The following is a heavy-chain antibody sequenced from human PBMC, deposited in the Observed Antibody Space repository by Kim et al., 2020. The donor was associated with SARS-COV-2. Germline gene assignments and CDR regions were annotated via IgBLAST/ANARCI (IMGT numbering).Heavy chain of an antibody. Sequence: ADSVKGRCTISRDNSKNTLYLQMNSLRAEDTAVYYCAKWPLYSSSSVGDYWGQGTLVTVSS. D-gene: IGHD6-6*01. V-gene: IGHV3-23*01. J-gene: IGHJ4*02. CDR3: AKWPLYSSSSVGDY.